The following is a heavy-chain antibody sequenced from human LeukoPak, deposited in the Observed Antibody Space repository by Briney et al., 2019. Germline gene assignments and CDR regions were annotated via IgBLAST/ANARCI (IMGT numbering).Heavy chain of an antibody. J-gene: IGHJ6*02. CDR1: GFTVSSNY. CDR2: IYSGGST. Sequence: GGSLRLSCAASGFTVSSNYMSWVRQAPGKGPEWVSVIYSGGSTYYADSVKGRFTISRDNSKNTLYLQMNSLRAEDTAVYYCAKDIIAVAGPVFYYYGMDVWGQGTTVTVSS. V-gene: IGHV3-53*05. D-gene: IGHD6-19*01. CDR3: AKDIIAVAGPVFYYYGMDV.